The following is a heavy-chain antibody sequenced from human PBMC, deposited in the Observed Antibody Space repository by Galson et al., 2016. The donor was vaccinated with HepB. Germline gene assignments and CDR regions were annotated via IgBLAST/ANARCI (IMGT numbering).Heavy chain of an antibody. CDR3: AREGPGGFDH. D-gene: IGHD3-16*01. Sequence: SLRLSCAASGFTFSSYWMSWVRQAPGKGLEWVANIKQDGSEKSYVDSVKGRFTISRGNAKNSVYLQMNSLRAEDTAVYYCAREGPGGFDHWGQGTLVTVSS. J-gene: IGHJ4*02. CDR2: IKQDGSEK. V-gene: IGHV3-7*01. CDR1: GFTFSSYW.